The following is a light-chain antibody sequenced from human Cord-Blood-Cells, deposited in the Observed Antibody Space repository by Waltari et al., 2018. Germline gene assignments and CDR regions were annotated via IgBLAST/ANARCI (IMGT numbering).Light chain of an antibody. CDR2: AAS. V-gene: IGKV1-6*01. Sequence: AIQMTQSPSSLSASVGDRVTITCRASQGIRNDLGWYQQKPGKAPKLLIYAASSLQRGVPSRFSGSGSGTDVTITISSLQHEEFATYYCLQDYNYPWTFGQGTKVEIK. J-gene: IGKJ1*01. CDR1: QGIRND. CDR3: LQDYNYPWT.